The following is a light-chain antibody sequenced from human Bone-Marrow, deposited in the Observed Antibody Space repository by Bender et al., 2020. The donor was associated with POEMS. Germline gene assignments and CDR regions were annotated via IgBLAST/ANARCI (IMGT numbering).Light chain of an antibody. Sequence: QSALTQPPSASGSPGQSVTISCTGTSSDVGGYDSVSWYQHHPGKAPKLMIYEVTKRPSGVPDRFSGSKSGNTASLTVSGLQAEDEADYYCSSYAGSNKGVFGGGTKLTVL. CDR1: SSDVGGYDS. V-gene: IGLV2-8*01. J-gene: IGLJ2*01. CDR2: EVT. CDR3: SSYAGSNKGV.